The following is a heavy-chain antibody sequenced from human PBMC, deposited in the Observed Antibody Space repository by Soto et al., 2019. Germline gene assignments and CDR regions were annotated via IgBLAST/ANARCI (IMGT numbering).Heavy chain of an antibody. J-gene: IGHJ5*02. CDR3: ARKLVRASWSLGGWFDP. CDR1: GYTFTGYS. Sequence: GASVKVSCKASGYTFTGYSIYWVRQAPGQGLEWVGWVNPNSGDTNYAQNFQGRVTMTRDTSITTAYMELSRLRSDDTAVYYCARKLVRASWSLGGWFDPWGQGTLVTVSS. V-gene: IGHV1-2*02. D-gene: IGHD6-13*01. CDR2: VNPNSGDT.